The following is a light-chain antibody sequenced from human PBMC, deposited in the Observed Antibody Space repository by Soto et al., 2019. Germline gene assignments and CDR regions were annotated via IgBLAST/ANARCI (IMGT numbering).Light chain of an antibody. CDR3: QQRLTWPIT. J-gene: IGKJ5*01. CDR2: DSS. V-gene: IGKV3-11*01. Sequence: EAVLTQSPATLSLSPGERATLSCRASESVRDELGWYQQKPGQAPKLLIFDSSNRATGIPARFSGSGYGTDFTLSISSLEPEDFAVYYCQQRLTWPITFGQGTRLEI. CDR1: ESVRDE.